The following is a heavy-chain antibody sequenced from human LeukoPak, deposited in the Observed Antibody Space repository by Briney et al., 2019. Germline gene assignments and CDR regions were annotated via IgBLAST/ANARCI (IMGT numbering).Heavy chain of an antibody. CDR1: GFTFSSYA. V-gene: IGHV3-64*01. D-gene: IGHD2-2*01. CDR3: ARAFDTSWDYYYMDV. J-gene: IGHJ6*03. CDR2: ISSNGGSA. Sequence: PGGSLRLSCAASGFTFSSYAMHWVRQAPGKGLEYVSAISSNGGSAYYANSVKGRFTISRDDAKNSLFLQMNSLRAEDTAVYYCARAFDTSWDYYYMDVWGKGTTVTVSS.